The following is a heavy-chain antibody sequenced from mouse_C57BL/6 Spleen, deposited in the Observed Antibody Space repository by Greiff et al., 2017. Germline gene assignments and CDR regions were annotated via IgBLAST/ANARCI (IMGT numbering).Heavy chain of an antibody. V-gene: IGHV1-19*01. J-gene: IGHJ3*01. CDR1: GYTFTDYY. D-gene: IGHD2-3*01. CDR2: INPYNGGT. Sequence: VQLKQSGPVLVKPGASVKMSCKASGYTFTDYYMNWVKQSHGKSLEWIGVINPYNGGTSYNQQFKGKATLTVYKSSSTAYMELNSLTSEDYAVYYCAKGYDGYYPFAYWGQGTLVTVSA. CDR3: AKGYDGYYPFAY.